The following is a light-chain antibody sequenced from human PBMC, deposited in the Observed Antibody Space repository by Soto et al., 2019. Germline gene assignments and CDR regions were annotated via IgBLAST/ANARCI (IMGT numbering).Light chain of an antibody. CDR1: QSVGTS. Sequence: EIVLTQSPATLSLSPGERATLSCRASQSVGTSLAWYQQKPGQPPRLLIYGASNGATGIPARFSGTGSGTDFTLTISSLEPEDFAIYYCQQRYNWPLTFGGGTKVDI. CDR2: GAS. CDR3: QQRYNWPLT. J-gene: IGKJ4*01. V-gene: IGKV3-11*01.